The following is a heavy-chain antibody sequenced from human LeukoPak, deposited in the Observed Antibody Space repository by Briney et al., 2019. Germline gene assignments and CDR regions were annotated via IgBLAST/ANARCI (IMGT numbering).Heavy chain of an antibody. CDR3: AKADITMIVVVTQYAFDI. V-gene: IGHV3-23*01. CDR2: ISGSGGST. J-gene: IGHJ3*02. CDR1: GFTFSSYA. D-gene: IGHD3-22*01. Sequence: PGGSLRLSCAASGFTFSSYAMSWVRQAPGKGLEWVSAISGSGGSTYYADSVKGRFTISRDNSKNTLYLQMNSLRAEDTAVYYCAKADITMIVVVTQYAFDIWGQGIMVTVSS.